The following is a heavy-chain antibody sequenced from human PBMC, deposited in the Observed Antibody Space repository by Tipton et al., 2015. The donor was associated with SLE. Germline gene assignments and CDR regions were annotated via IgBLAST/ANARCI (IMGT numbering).Heavy chain of an antibody. CDR2: TYYRSKWYN. D-gene: IGHD5-12*01. CDR3: ARQYRGAFDI. V-gene: IGHV6-1*01. J-gene: IGHJ3*02. CDR1: GDSVSSNSVA. Sequence: PGLVKPSQTLSLTCAMSGDSVSSNSVAWNWIRQSPSGGLEWLGRTYYRSKWYNDYTVPVKSRITINPDTSKNQFSLQLNSVTPEDTAMYYCARQYRGAFDIWGQGTMVTVSS.